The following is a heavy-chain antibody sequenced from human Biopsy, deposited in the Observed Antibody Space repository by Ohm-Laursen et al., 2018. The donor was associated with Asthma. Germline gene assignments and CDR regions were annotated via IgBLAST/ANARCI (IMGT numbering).Heavy chain of an antibody. CDR1: RFTFDDYA. CDR3: VKDIRLQLWGFDS. Sequence: SLRLSCAASRFTFDDYAMHWVRQAPGKGLEWVSGVSWNSGSIDYANSVKGRFTISRDNAKNSLYLQMNSLRGADTALYYCVKDIRLQLWGFDSWGQGTLVTVSS. D-gene: IGHD6-13*01. V-gene: IGHV3-9*01. J-gene: IGHJ4*02. CDR2: VSWNSGSI.